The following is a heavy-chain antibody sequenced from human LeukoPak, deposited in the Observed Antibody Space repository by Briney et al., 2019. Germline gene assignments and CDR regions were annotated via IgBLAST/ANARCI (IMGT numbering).Heavy chain of an antibody. CDR3: ARHIGGGIEDMDV. CDR1: GGSIGTYY. CDR2: IYVTGST. V-gene: IGHV4-59*08. Sequence: SEALSLTCIVSGGSIGTYYWSWIRQSPGKGLEWIGYIYVTGSTRYNPYLQSRVTISVDTSRNQFFLKMSSVTAADTAVYYCARHIGGGIEDMDVWGTGTKVTVSS. D-gene: IGHD3-16*02. J-gene: IGHJ6*03.